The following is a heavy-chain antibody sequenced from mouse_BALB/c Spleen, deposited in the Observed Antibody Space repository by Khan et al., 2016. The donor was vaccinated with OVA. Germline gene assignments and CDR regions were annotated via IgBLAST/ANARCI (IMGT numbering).Heavy chain of an antibody. D-gene: IGHD2-10*01. CDR1: GHTFTNYG. CDR2: INTYTGEP. J-gene: IGHJ4*01. CDR3: ARPPYFSYAMDN. V-gene: IGHV9-3-1*01. Sequence: QVQLKESGPELKKPGETVKISCKASGHTFTNYGMNWVKQPPGKGLKWMGWINTYTGEPTYADDFNGRFAFSLETSASTAYLQINNLKNEDTATXFCARPPYFSYAMDNWGQGTSVTVSS.